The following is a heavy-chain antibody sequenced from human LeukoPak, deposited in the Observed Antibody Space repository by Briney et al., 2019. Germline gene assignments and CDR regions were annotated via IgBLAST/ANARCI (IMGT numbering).Heavy chain of an antibody. V-gene: IGHV3-33*01. CDR3: ARDDDSSGYYSLPFDI. CDR1: GFTFSSYG. D-gene: IGHD3-22*01. CDR2: IWYDGSNK. J-gene: IGHJ3*02. Sequence: GGSLRLSCAASGFTFSSYGMHWVRQAPGKGLEWVAVIWYDGSNKYYADSVKGRFTISRDNSKNTLYLQMNSLRAEDTAVYYCARDDDSSGYYSLPFDIWGRGTMVTVSS.